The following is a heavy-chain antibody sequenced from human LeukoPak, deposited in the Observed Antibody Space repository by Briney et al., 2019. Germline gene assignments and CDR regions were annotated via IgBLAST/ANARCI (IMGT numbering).Heavy chain of an antibody. V-gene: IGHV1-18*04. Sequence: ASVKVSCKTSGYTFTGYYIHWVRQALGQGLEWMGWITTYNGNTNYAQKLQGRVTMTTDTSTSTAYMDLRGLRSDDTAVYYCARGYDYGDYVGDFDYWGQGTLVTVSS. J-gene: IGHJ4*02. CDR3: ARGYDYGDYVGDFDY. CDR2: ITTYNGNT. D-gene: IGHD4-17*01. CDR1: GYTFTGYY.